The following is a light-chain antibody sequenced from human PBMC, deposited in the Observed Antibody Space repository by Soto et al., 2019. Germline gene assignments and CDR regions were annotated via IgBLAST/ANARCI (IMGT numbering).Light chain of an antibody. CDR2: DAS. V-gene: IGKV3-20*01. Sequence: EIVLTQSPGTLSLSPGERATLSCRASHSVSSSYLARHQPKPGQAPRLLIYDASSRATGIPDRFSGSGSGTDFTLTISRLEPEDFAVYYCQQYGSSQYTFGQGTKLEIK. CDR1: HSVSSSY. J-gene: IGKJ2*01. CDR3: QQYGSSQYT.